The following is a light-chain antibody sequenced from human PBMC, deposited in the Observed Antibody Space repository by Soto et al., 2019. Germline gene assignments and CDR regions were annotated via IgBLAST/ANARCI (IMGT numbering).Light chain of an antibody. CDR2: AAS. V-gene: IGKV1-39*01. Sequence: IQLTQSPSSLSASVGDTVTITCRASQSISTYLNWYQHKPGKAPKLVIQAASTLLSGVPPRFSGTGSETDFTLTITSLRPEDFATYYCQQSYLTPYIFGQGTNLEIK. J-gene: IGKJ2*01. CDR3: QQSYLTPYI. CDR1: QSISTY.